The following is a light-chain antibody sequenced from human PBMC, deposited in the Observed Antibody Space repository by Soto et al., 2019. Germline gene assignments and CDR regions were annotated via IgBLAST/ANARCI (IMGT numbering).Light chain of an antibody. Sequence: EIGMTQSPATLSVSPGERATLSCRASQSVSSSYLAWYQQKPGQAPRLLIYGASSRATGIPDRFSGSGSGTDFTLTISRLEPEDFAVYYCQQYGSSPPTFGQGTKVDI. V-gene: IGKV3-20*01. CDR3: QQYGSSPPT. J-gene: IGKJ1*01. CDR2: GAS. CDR1: QSVSSSY.